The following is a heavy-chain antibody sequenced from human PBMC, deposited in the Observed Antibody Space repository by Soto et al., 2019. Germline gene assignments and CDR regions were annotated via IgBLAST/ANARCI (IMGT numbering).Heavy chain of an antibody. CDR1: GYTFTSYG. CDR2: ISAHNGNT. D-gene: IGHD1-1*01. CDR3: ARGRYGDY. Sequence: QVHLVQSGAEVKKPGASVKVSCKCSGYTFTSYGITWVRQAPGQGLEWMGWISAHNGNTDYAQKLQGRGTVTRDTSTSTAYMELRSLRSDDTAGYYCARGRYGDYWGQGALVTVSS. V-gene: IGHV1-18*01. J-gene: IGHJ4*02.